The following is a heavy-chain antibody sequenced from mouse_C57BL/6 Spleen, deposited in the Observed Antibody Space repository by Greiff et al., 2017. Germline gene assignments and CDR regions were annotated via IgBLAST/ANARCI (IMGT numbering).Heavy chain of an antibody. CDR2: IDPETGGT. V-gene: IGHV1-15*01. CDR3: TRSPLAWFAY. J-gene: IGHJ3*01. CDR1: GYTFTDYE. Sequence: QVQLQQSGAELVRPGASVTLSCKASGYTFTDYEMHWVKQTPVHGLEWIGAIDPETGGTAYNQKFKGKAILTADKSSSTAYMELRSLTSEDSAVXYCTRSPLAWFAYWGQGTLVTVSA.